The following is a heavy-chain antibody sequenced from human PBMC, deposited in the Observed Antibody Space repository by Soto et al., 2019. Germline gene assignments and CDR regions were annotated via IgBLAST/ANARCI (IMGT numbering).Heavy chain of an antibody. J-gene: IGHJ4*02. D-gene: IGHD6-13*01. V-gene: IGHV3-66*01. CDR2: ISSGGNT. Sequence: QPGGSLRLSCAASGFTFSNYNMSWVRQAPGKGLEWVSVISSGGNTYYAGSVKGRFTISRDNSKNTLYLQMSSLRAEDTAVYYCARPHTSSWTYFDSWGQGTLVTVSS. CDR1: GFTFSNYN. CDR3: ARPHTSSWTYFDS.